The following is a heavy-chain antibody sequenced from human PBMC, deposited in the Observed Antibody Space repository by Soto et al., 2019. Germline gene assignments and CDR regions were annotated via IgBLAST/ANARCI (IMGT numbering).Heavy chain of an antibody. CDR1: GFTVSSNY. Sequence: GSLRLSCAASGFTVSSNYMSWVRQAPGKGLEWVSVISGSGGSTYYADSVKGRFTISRDNSKNTLYLQMNSLRAEDTAVYYCAKDVLSSGWDFFYYYYGMDVWGQGTTVTVSS. J-gene: IGHJ6*02. V-gene: IGHV3-23*01. D-gene: IGHD6-19*01. CDR2: ISGSGGST. CDR3: AKDVLSSGWDFFYYYYGMDV.